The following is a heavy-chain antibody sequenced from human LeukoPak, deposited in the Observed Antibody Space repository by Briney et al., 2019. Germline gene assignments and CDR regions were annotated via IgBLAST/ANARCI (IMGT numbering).Heavy chain of an antibody. J-gene: IGHJ6*04. CDR3: AELGITMIGGV. V-gene: IGHV3-48*03. CDR1: GFTFSSYE. D-gene: IGHD3-10*02. CDR2: ISNSGSTI. Sequence: LSGGSLRLSCAASGFTFSSYEMTWVRQAPGKGLEWVSYISNSGSTIYYADSVKGRFTIPRDNAKNSLYLQMNSLRAEDTAVYYCAELGITMIGGVWGKGTTVTISS.